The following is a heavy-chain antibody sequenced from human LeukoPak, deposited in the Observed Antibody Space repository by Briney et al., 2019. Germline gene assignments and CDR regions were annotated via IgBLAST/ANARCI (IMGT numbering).Heavy chain of an antibody. V-gene: IGHV3-30*18. J-gene: IGHJ4*02. Sequence: GGSRRLSCAAPGFTFSSYGMHWVRQAPGKGLEWVAVISYDGSNKYYADSVKGRFTISRDNSKNTLYLQMNSLRAEDTAVYYCAKEHPGAMVRGVPDYWGQGTLVTVSS. D-gene: IGHD3-10*01. CDR3: AKEHPGAMVRGVPDY. CDR1: GFTFSSYG. CDR2: ISYDGSNK.